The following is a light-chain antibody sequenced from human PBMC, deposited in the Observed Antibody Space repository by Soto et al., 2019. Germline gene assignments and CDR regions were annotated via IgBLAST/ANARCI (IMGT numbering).Light chain of an antibody. CDR1: SSNIGNNY. CDR3: GTWDHSLNLPYV. J-gene: IGLJ1*01. CDR2: ENN. V-gene: IGLV1-51*02. Sequence: QSVLPQPPSVSGVPGPKVPISCSGSSSNIGNNYVSWYQQLPGTAPKLLIFENNKRPSGIPDRFSASKSGTSATLAITGLQSGEAADYYCGTWDHSLNLPYVFGTGTKVTV.